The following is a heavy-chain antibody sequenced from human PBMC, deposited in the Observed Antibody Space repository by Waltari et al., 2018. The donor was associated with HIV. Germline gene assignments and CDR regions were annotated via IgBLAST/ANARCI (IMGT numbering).Heavy chain of an antibody. CDR2: ISNSGTTM. CDR1: GFTFTDFY. D-gene: IGHD5-12*01. CDR3: AREPRGGHDPLGHYYFYYGMDV. V-gene: IGHV3-11*01. J-gene: IGHJ6*02. Sequence: QEQLVESGGGLVKPGGSLRLACAASGFTFTDFYMNWVRQAPGKGLERIAYISNSGTTMNYADSVNGRFTVSRDNAKNSVYLQMNSLSTEDTAVYYCAREPRGGHDPLGHYYFYYGMDVWGQGTTVIVSS.